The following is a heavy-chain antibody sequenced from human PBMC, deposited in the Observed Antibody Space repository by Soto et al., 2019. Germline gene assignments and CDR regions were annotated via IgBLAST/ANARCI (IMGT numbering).Heavy chain of an antibody. D-gene: IGHD3-22*01. V-gene: IGHV3-23*01. CDR2: ISGSGGST. CDR3: AKMDSSGYSEYFQH. CDR1: GFTFSSYV. Sequence: GGSLRLPCAASGFTFSSYVMGWVRQAPGKGLEWVSAISGSGGSTYYADSVKGRFTISRDNSKNTLYLQMNSLRAEDTAVYYCAKMDSSGYSEYFQHWGQGTLVTVSS. J-gene: IGHJ1*01.